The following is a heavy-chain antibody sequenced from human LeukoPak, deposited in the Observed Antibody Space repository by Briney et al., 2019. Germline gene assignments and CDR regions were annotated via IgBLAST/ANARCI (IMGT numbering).Heavy chain of an antibody. Sequence: PSETLSLTCTVSGGSISSYYWSWLRQPPGKGLEWIGYIYYSGSTNYNPSLKSRVTISVDTSKNQFSLKLSSVTAADTAVYYCARDMGEWDAFDIWGQGTMVTVSS. V-gene: IGHV4-59*01. CDR2: IYYSGST. CDR1: GGSISSYY. CDR3: ARDMGEWDAFDI. J-gene: IGHJ3*02. D-gene: IGHD1-26*01.